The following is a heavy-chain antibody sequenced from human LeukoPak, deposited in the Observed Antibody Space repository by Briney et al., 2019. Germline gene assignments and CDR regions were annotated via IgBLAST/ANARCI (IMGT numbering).Heavy chain of an antibody. Sequence: GASVKVSCKASGGTFRSYGLNWVRQAPGQGLEWMGGFIPILGTAKYAQKLQGRVTITADESTSTAYMELSSLRYEDTAVYYCARGLYCSSSTSCYDYGMDVWAKGPRSPSP. D-gene: IGHD2-2*01. CDR1: GGTFRSYG. CDR2: FIPILGTA. J-gene: IGHJ6*02. CDR3: ARGLYCSSSTSCYDYGMDV. V-gene: IGHV1-69*13.